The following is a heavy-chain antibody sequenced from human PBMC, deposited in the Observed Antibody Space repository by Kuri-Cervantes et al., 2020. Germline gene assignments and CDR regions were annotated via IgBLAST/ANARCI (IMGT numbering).Heavy chain of an antibody. CDR2: INPSGGST. CDR3: ARDSRPRKRYYYDSSGPDY. CDR1: GYTFTGYY. J-gene: IGHJ4*02. Sequence: ASVKVSCKASGYTFTGYYMHWVRQAPGQGLEWMGIINPSGGSTSYAQKFQGRVTMTRDASTSTVYMELSSLRSEDTAVYYCARDSRPRKRYYYDSSGPDYWGQGTLVTVSS. V-gene: IGHV1-46*01. D-gene: IGHD3-22*01.